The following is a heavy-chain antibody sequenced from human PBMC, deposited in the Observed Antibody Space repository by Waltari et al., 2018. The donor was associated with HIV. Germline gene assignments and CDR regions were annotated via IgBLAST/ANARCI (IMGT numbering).Heavy chain of an antibody. J-gene: IGHJ4*02. Sequence: EVRLVESGGGLVQPGGSLRLSCAASGFTFSSSWMTWVRQAPGKGLGWLANIKEDGSEIHYVDSVKGRFTISRDNAKNSLYLQMNSLRAEDTAVYYCARRQQLTDWGQGTLVTVSS. CDR2: IKEDGSEI. V-gene: IGHV3-7*01. CDR3: ARRQQLTD. CDR1: GFTFSSSW. D-gene: IGHD6-13*01.